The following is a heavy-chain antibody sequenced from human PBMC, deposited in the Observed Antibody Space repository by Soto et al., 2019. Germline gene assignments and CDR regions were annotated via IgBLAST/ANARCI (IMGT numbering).Heavy chain of an antibody. D-gene: IGHD1-26*01. J-gene: IGHJ6*04. V-gene: IGHV3-30*18. CDR2: ISYDGSNK. CDR1: GFTFSSYG. Sequence: QVQLVESGGGVVQPGRTLRLSCAASGFTFSSYGMHWFRQAPGKGLEWVAVISYDGSNKYYADSVKGRFTISRDNSKNSLYLHMNSLRAEDTAVYYCAKADSGSYYYYYYYYGMDVWGKGTTVTVSS. CDR3: AKADSGSYYYYYYYYGMDV.